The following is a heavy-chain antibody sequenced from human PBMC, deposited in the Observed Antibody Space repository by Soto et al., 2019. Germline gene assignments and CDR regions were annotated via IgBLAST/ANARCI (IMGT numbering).Heavy chain of an antibody. V-gene: IGHV3-74*01. CDR3: ARDEFYSSRWDFDY. Sequence: GGSLRLSCAASGFTFSSYWMHWVRQAPGKGLVWVSRINSDGSSTSYADSVKGRFTISRDNAKHTLYLQMNSLRAEATAVYYCARDEFYSSRWDFDYWGQGTLVTVSS. CDR2: INSDGSST. J-gene: IGHJ4*02. CDR1: GFTFSSYW. D-gene: IGHD6-13*01.